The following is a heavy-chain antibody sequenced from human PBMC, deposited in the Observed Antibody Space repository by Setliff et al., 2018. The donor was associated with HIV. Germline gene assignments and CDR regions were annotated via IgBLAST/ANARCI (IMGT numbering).Heavy chain of an antibody. CDR1: GFSLTTSGVG. V-gene: IGHV2-5*01. Sequence: SGPTLVNPTQTLTLTCTFSGFSLTTSGVGVGWFRQPPGEALEWLALIYWNDGKRYNPSLKSRLTITKDTSKKQVVLTLTNMDPVDAATYYCAHNRDHTGPYFYDYWGQGARVTVSS. CDR3: AHNRDHTGPYFYDY. J-gene: IGHJ4*02. D-gene: IGHD2-2*02. CDR2: IYWNDGK.